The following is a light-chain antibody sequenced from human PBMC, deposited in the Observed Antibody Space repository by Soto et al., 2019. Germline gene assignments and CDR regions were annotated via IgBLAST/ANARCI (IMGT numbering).Light chain of an antibody. V-gene: IGKV1-12*01. CDR3: KQSKSFPLT. Sequence: DSHMTQSPSPLSASVVDRVTITCRASQPINRWLAWYQQKPGKAPKLLIYAASSLHTGVPLRFSGSGSGTDFSLTISSLQPEDFATYYCKQSKSFPLTFGGGTKVDIK. CDR2: AAS. J-gene: IGKJ4*01. CDR1: QPINRW.